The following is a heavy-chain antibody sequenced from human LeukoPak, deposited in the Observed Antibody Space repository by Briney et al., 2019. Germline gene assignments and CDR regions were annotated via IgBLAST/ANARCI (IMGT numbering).Heavy chain of an antibody. J-gene: IGHJ4*02. V-gene: IGHV1-2*02. D-gene: IGHD2-2*01. Sequence: ASVKVSCKASGYTFTGYYMHWVRQAPGQGLEWMGWINPNSGDTNYGQKFQGRVTMTRDTSISTAYMELSRLRSDDTAVYYWARDLILGSSTSHIFDYWGQGTLVTVSS. CDR3: ARDLILGSSTSHIFDY. CDR2: INPNSGDT. CDR1: GYTFTGYY.